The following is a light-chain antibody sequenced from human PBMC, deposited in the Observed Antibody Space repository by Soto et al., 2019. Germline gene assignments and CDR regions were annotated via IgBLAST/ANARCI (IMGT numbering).Light chain of an antibody. V-gene: IGKV3-20*01. CDR1: QSVTSSY. CDR2: DAS. CDR3: QKYGSSIT. Sequence: EIVLTQSPGTLSLSPGQRATLSCRASQSVTSSYLAWYHQKPGQAPRLLIYDASIRATGIPYRFSGSGSGTYLPLTNSRLDHEDFAECCWQKYGSSITFGRGTKVDIK. J-gene: IGKJ3*01.